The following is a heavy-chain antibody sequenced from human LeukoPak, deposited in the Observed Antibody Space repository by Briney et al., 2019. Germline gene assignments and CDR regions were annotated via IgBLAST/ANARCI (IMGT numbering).Heavy chain of an antibody. J-gene: IGHJ4*02. Sequence: VASVKVSCKVSGYTLTELSMHWVRQAPGKGLEWMGGFDPEDGETIYAQKFQGRVTMTEDTSTDTAYMELSSLRSEDTAMYYCATNGELAILFDYWGQGTLVTVSS. D-gene: IGHD3-10*01. CDR3: ATNGELAILFDY. CDR2: FDPEDGET. V-gene: IGHV1-24*01. CDR1: GYTLTELS.